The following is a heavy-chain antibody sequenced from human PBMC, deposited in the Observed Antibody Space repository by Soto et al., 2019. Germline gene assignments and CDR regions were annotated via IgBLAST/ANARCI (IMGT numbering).Heavy chain of an antibody. CDR3: ARDRVRTDYGMDV. J-gene: IGHJ6*02. Sequence: ASVKVSCKASGYIFINYGISWMRQAPGQGLEWMGRIIPYNSKAHYAQKFQGRVTITTDTSTSTAYMELSRLRSDDTAVYYCARDRVRTDYGMDVWGQGTTVTVSS. CDR1: GYIFINYG. V-gene: IGHV1-18*01. CDR2: IIPYNSKA. D-gene: IGHD3-10*01.